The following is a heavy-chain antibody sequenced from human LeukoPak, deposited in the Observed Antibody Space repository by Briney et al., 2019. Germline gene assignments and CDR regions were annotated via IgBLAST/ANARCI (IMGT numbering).Heavy chain of an antibody. CDR3: ARKRRFGNYYYYGMDV. CDR1: GFTFSSYG. V-gene: IGHV3-33*01. D-gene: IGHD3-3*01. J-gene: IGHJ6*02. CDR2: IWYDGSNK. Sequence: VQPGRSLRLSCAASGFTFSSYGMHWVRQAPGKGPEWVAVIWYDGSNKYYADSVKGRFTISRDNSNNTLFLQMSSLGVEDTAVYYCARKRRFGNYYYYGMDVWGQGTTVTVSS.